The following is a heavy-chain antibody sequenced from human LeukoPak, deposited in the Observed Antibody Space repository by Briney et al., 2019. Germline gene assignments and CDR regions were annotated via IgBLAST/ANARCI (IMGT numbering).Heavy chain of an antibody. CDR3: AREGDVGYYYYYYMDV. Sequence: ASVKVSCKASGYTFTGYYMHWVRQAPGQGLEWMGWINPNSGGTNYAQKFQGRVTMTRDTSISTAYMELSRLRSDDTAVYYCAREGDVGYYYYYYMDVWGKGTTVTVSS. D-gene: IGHD1-26*01. CDR1: GYTFTGYY. V-gene: IGHV1-2*02. CDR2: INPNSGGT. J-gene: IGHJ6*03.